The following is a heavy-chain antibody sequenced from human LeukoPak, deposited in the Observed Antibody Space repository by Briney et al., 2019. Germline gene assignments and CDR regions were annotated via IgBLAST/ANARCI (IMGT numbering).Heavy chain of an antibody. D-gene: IGHD5-24*01. CDR3: ARESDGYKRLDY. V-gene: IGHV3-21*01. Sequence: GGSLRLSCADSEFTFSSYSMNWVRQAPGKGLELVSFISSNSGHIYYADSVKGRFTISRDNAKNSLYLQMNSLRAEDTAVYYCARESDGYKRLDYWGQGTLVTVSS. CDR1: EFTFSSYS. CDR2: ISSNSGHI. J-gene: IGHJ4*02.